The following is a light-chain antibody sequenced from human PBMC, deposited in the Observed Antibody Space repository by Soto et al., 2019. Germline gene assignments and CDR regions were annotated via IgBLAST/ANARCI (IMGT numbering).Light chain of an antibody. CDR3: CSYAGYFWV. CDR1: SSDVGAYNY. CDR2: DVT. V-gene: IGLV2-11*01. J-gene: IGLJ3*02. Sequence: QSALTQPRSVSGSPGQSVTISCTGSSSDVGAYNYASWYQQHPGKAPKLMIYDVTKRPSGVPNRFSGSKSGNTASLTISGLQAEDEADYYCCSYAGYFWVFGGGTQLTVL.